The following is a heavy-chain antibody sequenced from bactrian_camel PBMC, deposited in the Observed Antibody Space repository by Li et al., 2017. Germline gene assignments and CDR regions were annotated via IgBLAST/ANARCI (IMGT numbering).Heavy chain of an antibody. CDR1: AYTPANVR. CDR3: AAELRPDYVLQVRNILRPNGYNR. J-gene: IGHJ4*01. D-gene: IGHD4*01. Sequence: HVQLVESGGGSVQAGGSLRLSCAFDAYTPANVRMAWFRQGPGNGREGVAGIYTGGGDGHYADAVKGRFTISHDNAKKTAYLQMNTLKPEDSGMYYCAAELRPDYVLQVRNILRPNGYNRWGRGTQVTVS. CDR2: IYTGGGDG. V-gene: IGHV3S1*01.